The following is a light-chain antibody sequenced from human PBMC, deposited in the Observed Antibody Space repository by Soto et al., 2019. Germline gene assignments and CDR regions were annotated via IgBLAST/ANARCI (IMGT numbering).Light chain of an antibody. CDR3: QQYGSSPPIT. CDR2: GAS. CDR1: QSVSNNY. Sequence: ELVWTQSPGPLSLSPGERATLSCRTSQSVSNNYLAWYQQKPGQAPRLLIYGASTRATGIPDRFSGGGSATDFTLTISRLEPEDFAVYYCQQYGSSPPITFGQGTRLEIK. J-gene: IGKJ5*01. V-gene: IGKV3-20*01.